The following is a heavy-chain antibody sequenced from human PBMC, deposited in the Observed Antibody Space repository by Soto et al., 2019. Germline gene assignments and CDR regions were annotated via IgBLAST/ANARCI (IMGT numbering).Heavy chain of an antibody. CDR2: ISAYNGNT. J-gene: IGHJ4*02. Sequence: GASVKVSCKASGYTFTSYGISWVRQAPGQGLEWMEWISAYNGNTKYAQKLQGRVTMTTDTSTSTAYMELRSLRSDDTAVYYCARVGYYYDSSGLTGYWGQGTLVTVSS. CDR3: ARVGYYYDSSGLTGY. V-gene: IGHV1-18*01. D-gene: IGHD3-22*01. CDR1: GYTFTSYG.